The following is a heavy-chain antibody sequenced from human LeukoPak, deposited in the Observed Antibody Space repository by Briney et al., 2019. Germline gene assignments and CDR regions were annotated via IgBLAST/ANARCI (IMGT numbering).Heavy chain of an antibody. J-gene: IGHJ4*02. Sequence: GGSLRLSCAASGFTFNTYGMHWVRQAPGKGLEWVTVIWYDGSNEYYADSVKGRFTISRDNSKNTLYLQTNSLRAEDTAVYYCAKDQSPHSGSYLFDYWGQGTPVTVSS. CDR3: AKDQSPHSGSYLFDY. CDR1: GFTFNTYG. D-gene: IGHD1-26*01. V-gene: IGHV3-30*02. CDR2: IWYDGSNE.